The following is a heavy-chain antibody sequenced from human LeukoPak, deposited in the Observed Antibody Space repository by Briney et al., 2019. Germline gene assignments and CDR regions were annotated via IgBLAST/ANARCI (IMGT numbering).Heavy chain of an antibody. CDR3: ARVEEGLYVLRYFDRMDV. J-gene: IGHJ6*04. D-gene: IGHD3-9*01. V-gene: IGHV3-30*04. CDR2: ISYDGSNK. CDR1: GFTFSSYA. Sequence: AGRSLRLSCGASGFTFSSYAMHWVRQAPGKGLEWVAVISYDGSNKYYADSVKGRFTISRDNSKNTLYLQMNSLRAEDTAVYYCARVEEGLYVLRYFDRMDVWGKGTTVTVSS.